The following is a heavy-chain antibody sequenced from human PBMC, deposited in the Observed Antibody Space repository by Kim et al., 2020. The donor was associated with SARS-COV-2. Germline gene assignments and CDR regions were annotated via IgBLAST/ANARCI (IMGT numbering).Heavy chain of an antibody. J-gene: IGHJ6*02. Sequence: GGSLRLSCAASGFTFDDYAMHWVRQAPGKGLEWVSGISWNSGSIGYADSVKGRFTISRDNAKNSLYLQMNSLRAEDTALYYCAKDPQPIAAALGGMDVWGQGTTVTVSS. CDR2: ISWNSGSI. CDR3: AKDPQPIAAALGGMDV. CDR1: GFTFDDYA. D-gene: IGHD6-13*01. V-gene: IGHV3-9*01.